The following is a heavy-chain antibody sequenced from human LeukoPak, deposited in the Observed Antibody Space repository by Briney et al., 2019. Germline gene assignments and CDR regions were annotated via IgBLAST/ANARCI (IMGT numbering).Heavy chain of an antibody. D-gene: IGHD4-23*01. CDR3: TPPPSDYGGTGDAFDI. V-gene: IGHV3-15*01. CDR2: IKSKTDGGTT. CDR1: GFTFSNAW. J-gene: IGHJ3*02. Sequence: GGSLRLSCAASGFTFSNAWMSWVRQAPGKGLEWVGRIKSKTDGGTTDYAAPVKGRFTISRDDSKNTLYLQMNSLKTEDTAVYYCTPPPSDYGGTGDAFDIWGQGTMVTVSS.